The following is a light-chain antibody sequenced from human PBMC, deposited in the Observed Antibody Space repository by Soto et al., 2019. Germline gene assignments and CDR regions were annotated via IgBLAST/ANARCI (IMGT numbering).Light chain of an antibody. CDR2: GAS. Sequence: IPMTQPPSSLSASVGDRITISCRASQGIGNALAWFQQKPGKAPESLMYGASRLQSGVSSRFSGSGYGTDFTLTISGLQPEDSATYYCQQYKSYPFTFGGGTKVEI. J-gene: IGKJ4*01. CDR3: QQYKSYPFT. CDR1: QGIGNA. V-gene: IGKV1-16*01.